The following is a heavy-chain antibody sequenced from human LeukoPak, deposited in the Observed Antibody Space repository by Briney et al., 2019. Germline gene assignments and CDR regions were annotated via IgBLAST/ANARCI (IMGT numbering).Heavy chain of an antibody. CDR2: IAVGSGNT. D-gene: IGHD6-19*01. CDR1: GFTFNSSA. V-gene: IGHV1-58*02. CDR3: AADLIAVTGSWY. J-gene: IGHJ4*02. Sequence: GTSVKVSCTASGFTFNSSAMQWVRQARRQRPECIGWIAVGSGNTKYAQKFQERVTITRDMSTNIAHLELSGLRSEDTAVYYCAADLIAVTGSWYWGQGTLVTVSS.